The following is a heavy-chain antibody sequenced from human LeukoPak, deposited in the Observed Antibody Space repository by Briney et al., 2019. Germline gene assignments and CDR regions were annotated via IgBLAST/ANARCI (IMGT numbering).Heavy chain of an antibody. J-gene: IGHJ3*02. Sequence: GASVKVSCKASGGTFSSYAISWVRQAPGQGLEWMGGIIPIFGTANYAQKFQGRVTITTDESTSTAYMELSSLRSEDTAVYYCARGYGIAARPVAFDIWGQGTMVTVSS. V-gene: IGHV1-69*05. D-gene: IGHD6-6*01. CDR1: GGTFSSYA. CDR3: ARGYGIAARPVAFDI. CDR2: IIPIFGTA.